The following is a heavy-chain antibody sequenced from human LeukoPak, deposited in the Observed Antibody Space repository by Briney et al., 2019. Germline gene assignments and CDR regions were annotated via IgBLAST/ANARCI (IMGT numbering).Heavy chain of an antibody. Sequence: SETLSLTCTVSGGSINSGDYYWSWIRQPPGKGLEWIGYIYYSGSTYYNPSLKSRVTISVDTSKNQFSLKLSSVTAADTAVYYCARGVFRPGGNMGYWGQGTLVTVSS. CDR3: ARGVFRPGGNMGY. V-gene: IGHV4-30-4*01. CDR1: GGSINSGDYY. J-gene: IGHJ4*02. CDR2: IYYSGST. D-gene: IGHD4-23*01.